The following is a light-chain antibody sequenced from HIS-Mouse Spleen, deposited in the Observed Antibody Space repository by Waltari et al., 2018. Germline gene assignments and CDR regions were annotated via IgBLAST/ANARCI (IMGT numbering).Light chain of an antibody. CDR2: RNN. V-gene: IGLV1-47*01. CDR3: AAWDDSLSGWV. Sequence: QSVLTQPPSASGTPGQMVTISCSGSSSNLGSNYVYWYQQLPGTAPKLLIYRNNPRPSGVPDRFSCSKSGTSASLAISGLRSEDEADYYCAAWDDSLSGWVFGGGTKLTVL. CDR1: SSNLGSNY. J-gene: IGLJ3*02.